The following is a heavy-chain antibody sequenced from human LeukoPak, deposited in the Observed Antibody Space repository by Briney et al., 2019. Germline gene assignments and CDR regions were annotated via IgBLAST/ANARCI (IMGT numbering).Heavy chain of an antibody. CDR3: ARLEGGNAFDI. D-gene: IGHD3-16*01. J-gene: IGHJ3*02. CDR1: GYNFTSYW. Sequence: PGDSLKISCKGSGYNFTSYWIAWVRQVPGKGLEWMGIIFPGDSDTRYSPSFQGQVTMSADKSISTAYLQWSSLKASDTALYYCARLEGGNAFDIWGQGTMVTVSS. V-gene: IGHV5-51*01. CDR2: IFPGDSDT.